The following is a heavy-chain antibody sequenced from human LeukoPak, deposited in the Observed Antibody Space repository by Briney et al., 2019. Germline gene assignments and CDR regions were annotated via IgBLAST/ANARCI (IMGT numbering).Heavy chain of an antibody. CDR2: IYYSGST. V-gene: IGHV4-59*01. Sequence: TETLSLTCTVSGGSISGYYWSWIRQPPGKGLEWIGYIYYSGSTNYNPSLKSRVTISVDTSKNQFSLKLSSVTAADTAVYYCARATNYAILTGYNYFDYWGQGTLVTVSS. D-gene: IGHD3-9*01. CDR3: ARATNYAILTGYNYFDY. CDR1: GGSISGYY. J-gene: IGHJ4*02.